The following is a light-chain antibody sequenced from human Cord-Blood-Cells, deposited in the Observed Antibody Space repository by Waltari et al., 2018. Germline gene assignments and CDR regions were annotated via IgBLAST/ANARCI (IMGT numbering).Light chain of an antibody. V-gene: IGLV2-14*01. Sequence: QSALTQPASVSGSPGQSITISCTGTSSDVGGYNYVSWYQQHPGTAPNLMIYEVRNRPSGVSNRLSGSKSGNTASLTISGLQAEDEADYYCSSYTSSSTRDVVFGGGTKLTVL. CDR3: SSYTSSSTRDVV. J-gene: IGLJ2*01. CDR2: EVR. CDR1: SSDVGGYNY.